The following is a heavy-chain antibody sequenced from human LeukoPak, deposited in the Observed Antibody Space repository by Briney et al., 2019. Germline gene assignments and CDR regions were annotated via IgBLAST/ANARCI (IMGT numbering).Heavy chain of an antibody. CDR3: ARHVGSSWYQWIDY. D-gene: IGHD6-13*01. CDR1: GGSISSSSYY. V-gene: IGHV4-39*01. J-gene: IGHJ4*02. CDR2: IYYNGST. Sequence: SETLSLTCTVSGGSISSSSYYWGWIRQPPGKGLEWIGSIYYNGSTYYNPSLKSRVTISVDTSKNQFSLKLSSVTAADTAVYYCARHVGSSWYQWIDYWGQGTLVTVSS.